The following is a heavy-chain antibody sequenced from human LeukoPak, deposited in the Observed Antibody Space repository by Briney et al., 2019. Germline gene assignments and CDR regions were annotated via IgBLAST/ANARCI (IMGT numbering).Heavy chain of an antibody. CDR2: INPNSGGT. CDR1: GYTFTCYY. Sequence: ASVKVSCKASGYTFTCYYMHWVRQAPGQGLEWMGWINPNSGGTNYAQKFQGRVTMTRDTSISTAYMELSRLRSDDTAVYYCARGYHNYVPYYFDYWGQGTLVTVSS. V-gene: IGHV1-2*02. J-gene: IGHJ4*02. CDR3: ARGYHNYVPYYFDY. D-gene: IGHD3-10*02.